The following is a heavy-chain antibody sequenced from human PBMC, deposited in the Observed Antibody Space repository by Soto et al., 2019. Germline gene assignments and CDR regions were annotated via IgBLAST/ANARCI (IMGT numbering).Heavy chain of an antibody. CDR2: SRDKGNSYST. Sequence: EVQLVESGGGLVQPGGSLRLSCAASGFTFSDYYIDWVRQAPGKGLEWVGRSRDKGNSYSTDYAASVKGRFTISRDASKNSLFLQMHSLKTEDTALYYCTRCRTGTTSSDYWGQGTLVTVSS. CDR1: GFTFSDYY. J-gene: IGHJ4*02. V-gene: IGHV3-72*01. D-gene: IGHD1-7*01. CDR3: TRCRTGTTSSDY.